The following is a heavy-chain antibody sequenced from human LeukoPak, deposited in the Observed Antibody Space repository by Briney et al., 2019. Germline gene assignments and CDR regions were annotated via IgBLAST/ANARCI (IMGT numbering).Heavy chain of an antibody. J-gene: IGHJ3*02. V-gene: IGHV3-23*01. D-gene: IGHD2-2*01. CDR2: IIGSGRRT. CDR3: ARDIKGQYQDAFDI. CDR1: GFTFSSYG. Sequence: GGSLRLSCAASGFTFSSYGMSWVRQAPGKGLEWVSGIIGSGRRTYYADSVKGRFTISRDNSKNTLYLQMNSLRAEDTAVYYCARDIKGQYQDAFDIWGQGTMVTVSS.